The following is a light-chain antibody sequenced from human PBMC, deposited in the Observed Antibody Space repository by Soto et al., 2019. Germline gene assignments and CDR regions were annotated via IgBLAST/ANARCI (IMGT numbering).Light chain of an antibody. CDR1: QSVRSN. V-gene: IGKV3-15*01. CDR2: GAS. CDR3: QQYNSWPIT. Sequence: EIVMTQSPGTLSVSAGERATLSCMASQSVRSNLAWYQQKPGQAPRLLIYGASTRATGIPAGLSGSGSGTEFTLTISSLQSEDFAVYYCQQYNSWPITFGQGTRLEI. J-gene: IGKJ5*01.